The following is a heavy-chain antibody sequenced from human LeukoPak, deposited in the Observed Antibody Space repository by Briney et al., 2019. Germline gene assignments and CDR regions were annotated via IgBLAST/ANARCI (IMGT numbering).Heavy chain of an antibody. CDR3: ARVDGDGYNYTSQFYYYYYYMDV. D-gene: IGHD5-24*01. V-gene: IGHV1-18*01. J-gene: IGHJ6*03. CDR2: ISAYNGNT. Sequence: ASVKVSCKASGYTFTSYGISWVRQAPGQGLEWMGWISAYNGNTNYAQKLQGRVTMTTDTSTSTAYMELRSLRSDDTAVYYCARVDGDGYNYTSQFYYYYYYMDVWGKGTTVTIPS. CDR1: GYTFTSYG.